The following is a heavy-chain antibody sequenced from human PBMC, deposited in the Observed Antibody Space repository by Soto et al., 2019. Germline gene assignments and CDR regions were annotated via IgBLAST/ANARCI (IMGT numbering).Heavy chain of an antibody. V-gene: IGHV3-30-3*01. CDR2: ISYDGSNK. CDR1: GFTFSSYA. CDR3: VRGSRDYYDSSGFEY. Sequence: LGGSLRLSCAASGFTFSSYAMHWVRQAPGKGLEWVAVISYDGSNKYYADSVKGRFTISRDNSKNTLYLQMNSLRAEDTAVYYCVRGSRDYYDSSGFEYWGQGTLVTVSS. D-gene: IGHD3-22*01. J-gene: IGHJ4*02.